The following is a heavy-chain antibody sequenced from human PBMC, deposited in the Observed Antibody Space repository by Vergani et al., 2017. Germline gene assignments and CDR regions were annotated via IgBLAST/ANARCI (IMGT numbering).Heavy chain of an antibody. CDR1: GFTFDDYA. CDR3: AKEKFPGYCSGGSCYSFDY. D-gene: IGHD2-15*01. Sequence: AASGFTFDDYAMHWVRQAPGKGLEWVSGISWNSGSIGYADSVKGRFTISRDNAKNSLYLQMNSLRAEDTALYYCAKEKFPGYCSGGSCYSFDYWGQGTLVTVSS. J-gene: IGHJ4*02. V-gene: IGHV3-9*01. CDR2: ISWNSGSI.